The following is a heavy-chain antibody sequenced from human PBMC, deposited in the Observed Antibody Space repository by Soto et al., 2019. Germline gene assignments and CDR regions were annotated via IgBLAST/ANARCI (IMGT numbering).Heavy chain of an antibody. CDR2: LYYSGST. D-gene: IGHD3-10*01. V-gene: IGHV4-61*01. J-gene: IGHJ6*02. CDR3: ASESREFSSSGGLDV. CDR1: GGSVNSDSYY. Sequence: QVQLQESGPGLVKPSEALSLTCTVSGGSVNSDSYYWTWIRQPPGKRLEWIGSLYYSGSTNYNPSLKSRVTISVDTSKNQFSLTLSSVTAADTAVYFCASESREFSSSGGLDVWGQGTTFTVSS.